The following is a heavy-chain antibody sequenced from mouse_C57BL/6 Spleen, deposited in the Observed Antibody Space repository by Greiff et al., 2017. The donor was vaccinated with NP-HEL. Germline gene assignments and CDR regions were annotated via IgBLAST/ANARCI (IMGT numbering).Heavy chain of an antibody. CDR2: INPNNGGT. Sequence: EVKLVESGPELVKPGASVKMSCKASGYTFTDYNMHWVKQSHGKSLEWIGYINPNNGGTSYNQKFKGKATLTVNKSSSTAYMELRSLTSEDSAVYYCARSRDGSPFAYWGQGTLVTVSA. CDR1: GYTFTDYN. CDR3: ARSRDGSPFAY. V-gene: IGHV1-22*01. J-gene: IGHJ3*01. D-gene: IGHD2-3*01.